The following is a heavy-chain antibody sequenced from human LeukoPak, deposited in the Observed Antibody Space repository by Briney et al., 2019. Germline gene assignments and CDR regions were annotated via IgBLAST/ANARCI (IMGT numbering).Heavy chain of an antibody. CDR2: IYPGDSDT. CDR3: ARDPLDSSSWYGGLDY. J-gene: IGHJ4*02. D-gene: IGHD6-13*01. V-gene: IGHV5-51*01. Sequence: GESLKISCKGSGYSFTSYWIGWVRQMPGKGLEWMGIIYPGDSDTRYSPSFQGQVTISADKSISTAYLQWSSLKASDTAMYYWARDPLDSSSWYGGLDYWGQGTLVTVSS. CDR1: GYSFTSYW.